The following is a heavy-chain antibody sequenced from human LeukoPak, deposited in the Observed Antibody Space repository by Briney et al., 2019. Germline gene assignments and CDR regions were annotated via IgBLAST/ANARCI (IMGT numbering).Heavy chain of an antibody. D-gene: IGHD3-16*01. Sequence: GASVKVSCKASGYTFTDYYMHWVRQAPGQGLEWMGWINSNSGGTNYALKFQGRVTMTRDTSISTAYMDLSSLRSDDTAVYYCARALVPAGGGVVDYWGQGTLVTVSS. CDR1: GYTFTDYY. CDR2: INSNSGGT. CDR3: ARALVPAGGGVVDY. J-gene: IGHJ4*02. V-gene: IGHV1-2*02.